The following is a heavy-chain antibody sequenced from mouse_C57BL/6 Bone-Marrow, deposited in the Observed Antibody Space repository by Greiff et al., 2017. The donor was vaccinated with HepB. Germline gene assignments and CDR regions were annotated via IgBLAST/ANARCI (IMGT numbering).Heavy chain of an antibody. D-gene: IGHD1-1*01. Sequence: EVQLVESEGGLVQPGSSMKLSCTASGFTFSDYYMAWVRQVPEKGLEWVANINYDGSSTYYLDSLKSRFIISRDNAKNILYLQMSSLKSEDTATYYCARDFYYYGSSYKWYFDVWGTGTTVTVSS. CDR1: GFTFSDYY. CDR3: ARDFYYYGSSYKWYFDV. J-gene: IGHJ1*03. V-gene: IGHV5-16*01. CDR2: INYDGSST.